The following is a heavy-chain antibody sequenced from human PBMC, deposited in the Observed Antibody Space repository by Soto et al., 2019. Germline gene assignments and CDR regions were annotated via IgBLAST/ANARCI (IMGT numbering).Heavy chain of an antibody. CDR2: IYYSGST. D-gene: IGHD3-10*01. CDR1: GGSISSGGYY. J-gene: IGHJ3*02. Sequence: PSETLSLTCTVSGGSISSGGYYWSWIRQPPGKGLEWIGCIYYSGSTNYNPSLKSRVTISVDTSKNQFSLKLSSVTAADTAVYYCARQGPQLWFGELEADAFDIWGRGTMVTVSS. V-gene: IGHV4-61*08. CDR3: ARQGPQLWFGELEADAFDI.